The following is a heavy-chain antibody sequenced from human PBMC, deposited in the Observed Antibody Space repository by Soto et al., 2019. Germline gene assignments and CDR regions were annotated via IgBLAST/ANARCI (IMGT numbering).Heavy chain of an antibody. J-gene: IGHJ4*02. CDR2: IIPMFGSA. CDR1: GGTFRTHG. D-gene: IGHD6-19*01. CDR3: AGYSSGWYNFDD. Sequence: QVQLVQSGADVRKPGSSVKVSCKASGGTFRTHGISWVRQAPGQGLEWMGGIIPMFGSANYAQKFQGRVTTTADEPTSTAYMKLRSLRYADTAVYYCAGYSSGWYNFDDWGQGTLVTVSS. V-gene: IGHV1-69*01.